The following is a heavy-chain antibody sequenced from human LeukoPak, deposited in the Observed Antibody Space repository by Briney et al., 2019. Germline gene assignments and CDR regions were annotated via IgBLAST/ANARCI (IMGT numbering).Heavy chain of an antibody. CDR1: GFTFSSYG. V-gene: IGHV3-30*18. D-gene: IGHD5-18*01. CDR3: AKYGSYVDTAIEFDY. CDR2: ISYDGSNK. J-gene: IGHJ4*02. Sequence: GGSLRLSCAASGFTFSSYGMHWVRQAPGKGLEWVAVISYDGSNKYYADSVKGRFTISRDNSKNTLYLQMNSLRAEDTAVYYCAKYGSYVDTAIEFDYWGQGTLVTVSS.